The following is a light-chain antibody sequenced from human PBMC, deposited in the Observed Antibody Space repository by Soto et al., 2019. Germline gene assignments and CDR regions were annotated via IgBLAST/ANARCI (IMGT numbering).Light chain of an antibody. J-gene: IGKJ2*01. CDR3: QQRSYWPPMYT. Sequence: EIVLTQSPATLSLSPGERATLSCRASQSVSSYLAWYQQKPGQAPRLLIYDASNRATGIPARFSGNRSGTDFTLTISSLEPEDFAVYYCQQRSYWPPMYTFGQGTKLEIK. CDR1: QSVSSY. V-gene: IGKV3-11*01. CDR2: DAS.